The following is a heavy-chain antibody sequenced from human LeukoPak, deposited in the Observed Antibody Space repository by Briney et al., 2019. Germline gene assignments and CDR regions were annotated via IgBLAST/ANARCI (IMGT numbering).Heavy chain of an antibody. J-gene: IGHJ4*02. V-gene: IGHV1-69*04. D-gene: IGHD1-26*01. Sequence: VASVKVSCKASGGTFSSYAISWVRQAPGQGLEWMGRIIPILGIANYAQKFQGRVTITADKSTSTAYMELSSLRSEDTAVYYCARVGDSWGASSLFYWGQGTLVTVSS. CDR3: ARVGDSWGASSLFY. CDR2: IIPILGIA. CDR1: GGTFSSYA.